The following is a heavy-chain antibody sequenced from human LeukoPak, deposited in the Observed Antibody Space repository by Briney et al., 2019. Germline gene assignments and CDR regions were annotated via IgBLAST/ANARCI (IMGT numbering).Heavy chain of an antibody. Sequence: SETLSLTCTVSGGSISSYHWSWIRQPPGKGLEWIGYIYYSGSTNYNPSLKSRVTISIDTSKNQFSLKLSSVTAADTAVYYCARDVCFGGSCYSDYFDYWGQGTLVTVPS. CDR3: ARDVCFGGSCYSDYFDY. V-gene: IGHV4-59*01. CDR2: IYYSGST. CDR1: GGSISSYH. D-gene: IGHD2-15*01. J-gene: IGHJ4*02.